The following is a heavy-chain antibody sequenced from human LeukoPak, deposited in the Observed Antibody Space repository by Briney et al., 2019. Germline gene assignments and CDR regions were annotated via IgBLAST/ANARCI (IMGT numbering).Heavy chain of an antibody. J-gene: IGHJ6*03. CDR2: ISAYNGNT. D-gene: IGHD4-17*01. V-gene: IGHV1-18*01. Sequence: PAASVKVSCKASGYTFTSYGISWVRQAPGQGLEWMGWISAYNGNTNYAQELQGRVTMTTDTSTSTAYMELRSLRSDDTAVYYCARIGNQDYEIRYSYMDVWGKGTTVAVSS. CDR1: GYTFTSYG. CDR3: ARIGNQDYEIRYSYMDV.